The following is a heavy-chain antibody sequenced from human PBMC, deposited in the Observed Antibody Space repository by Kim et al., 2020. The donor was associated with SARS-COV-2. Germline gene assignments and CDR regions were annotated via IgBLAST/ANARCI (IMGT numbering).Heavy chain of an antibody. CDR2: IYYSGST. Sequence: SETLSLTCTVSGGSISSSSYYWGWIRQPPGKGLEWIGSIYYSGSTYYNPSLKSRVTISVDTSKNQFSLKLSSVTAADTAVYYCARAPYVWGSYRYGIDYLGQGTLVTVSS. D-gene: IGHD3-16*02. V-gene: IGHV4-39*07. J-gene: IGHJ4*02. CDR1: GGSISSSSYY. CDR3: ARAPYVWGSYRYGIDY.